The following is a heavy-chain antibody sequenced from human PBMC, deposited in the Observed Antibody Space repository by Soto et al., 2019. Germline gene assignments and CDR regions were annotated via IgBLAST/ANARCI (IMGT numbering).Heavy chain of an antibody. CDR3: ARVRCFNGLCHTADYGLDV. CDR2: IIPISGTT. J-gene: IGHJ6*02. D-gene: IGHD2-8*01. V-gene: IGHV1-69*13. Sequence: SVKVSCKASGDVFRSYGINWVRQAPGQGLEWMGGIIPISGTTNYAQKFQGRVAITADESTDTVYMELSRLRSEDTAVYFCARVRCFNGLCHTADYGLDVWGQGTTVTVSS. CDR1: GDVFRSYG.